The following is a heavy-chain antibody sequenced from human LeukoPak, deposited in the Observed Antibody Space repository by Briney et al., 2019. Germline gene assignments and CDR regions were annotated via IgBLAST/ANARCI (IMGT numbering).Heavy chain of an antibody. D-gene: IGHD2-15*01. J-gene: IGHJ6*02. CDR2: ISSSGSTI. V-gene: IGHV3-11*01. Sequence: GGSLRLSCAASGFTFSDYYMSWIRQAPGKGLEWVSYISSSGSTIYYADSVKGRFTISRDNAKNSLYLQMNSLRAEDTAVYYCARDGLGGSSYRIRVSYYYGMDVWGQGTTVTVSS. CDR3: ARDGLGGSSYRIRVSYYYGMDV. CDR1: GFTFSDYY.